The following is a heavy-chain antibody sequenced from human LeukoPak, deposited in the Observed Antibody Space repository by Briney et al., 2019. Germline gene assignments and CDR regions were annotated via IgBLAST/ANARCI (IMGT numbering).Heavy chain of an antibody. CDR2: IIPIFGTA. CDR1: GGTFSSYA. Sequence: SVKVSCKASGGTFSSYAISWVRQAPGQGLEWMGGIIPIFGTANYAQKFQGRVTITADESTSTAYLELTSLRSEDTAVYYCARDQVPYDSSGYYFYWGQGTLVTVSS. D-gene: IGHD3-22*01. CDR3: ARDQVPYDSSGYYFY. V-gene: IGHV1-69*13. J-gene: IGHJ4*02.